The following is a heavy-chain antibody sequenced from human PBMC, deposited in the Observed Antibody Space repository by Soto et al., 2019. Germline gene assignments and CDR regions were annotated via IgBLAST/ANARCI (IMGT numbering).Heavy chain of an antibody. V-gene: IGHV1-69*02. CDR1: GGTFSSYT. Sequence: QVQLVQSGAEVKKPGSSVKVSCKASGGTFSSYTISWVRQAPGQGLEWMGRIIPILGIANYAQKFQGRVTITADKSTSTAYRELSSLRSEDTAVYYCARGSLANSWYSPDYWGQGTLVTVSS. CDR3: ARGSLANSWYSPDY. J-gene: IGHJ4*02. D-gene: IGHD2-15*01. CDR2: IIPILGIA.